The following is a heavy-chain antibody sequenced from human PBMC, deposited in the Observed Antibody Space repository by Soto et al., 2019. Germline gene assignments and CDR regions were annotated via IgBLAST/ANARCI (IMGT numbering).Heavy chain of an antibody. V-gene: IGHV1-69*13. J-gene: IGHJ4*02. D-gene: IGHD1-26*01. CDR1: GGTFSSYA. CDR3: ARVGPVYSGSYLVAQFDY. Sequence: ASVKVSCKASGGTFSSYAISWVRQAPGQGLEWMGGIIPIFGTANYAQKFQGRVTITADESTSTAYKELSSLRSEDTAVYYCARVGPVYSGSYLVAQFDYWGQGTLVTVSS. CDR2: IIPIFGTA.